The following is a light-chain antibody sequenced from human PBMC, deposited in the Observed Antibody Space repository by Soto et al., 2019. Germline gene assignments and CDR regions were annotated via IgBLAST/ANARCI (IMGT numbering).Light chain of an antibody. J-gene: IGKJ5*01. V-gene: IGKV3-20*01. CDR1: ESVSSSTY. Sequence: EIVFTQAPGTRSLSPGGRATLCCRASESVSSSTYLAWYQQKAGQAPRLLIYDASSRATGIPDRFSGSGSRTDFTLTISRLEPEAFAVYYCQQYGSSPITFGQGTRLETK. CDR3: QQYGSSPIT. CDR2: DAS.